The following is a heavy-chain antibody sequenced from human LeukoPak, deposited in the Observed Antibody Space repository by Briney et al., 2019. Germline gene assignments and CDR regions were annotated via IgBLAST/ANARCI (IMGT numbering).Heavy chain of an antibody. CDR1: GYTFTRYG. CDR3: ARPYQLLYYGMDV. D-gene: IGHD2-2*01. Sequence: ASVKVSCKASGYTFTRYGISWDRQAPGQWLEWMGWISAYNGNTNYAQKLQGRVTMTTDTSTSTAYMELRSLRSDDTAVYYCARPYQLLYYGMDVWGQGTTVTVSS. CDR2: ISAYNGNT. V-gene: IGHV1-18*01. J-gene: IGHJ6*02.